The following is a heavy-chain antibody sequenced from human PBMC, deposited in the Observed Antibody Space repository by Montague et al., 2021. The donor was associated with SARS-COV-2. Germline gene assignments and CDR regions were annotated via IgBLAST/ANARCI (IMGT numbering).Heavy chain of an antibody. D-gene: IGHD6-19*01. CDR3: ARVSSGWQNSY. CDR2: TYYRSKWYN. J-gene: IGHJ4*02. V-gene: IGHV6-1*01. Sequence: CAISGDSVGGEGAGWRWDGQTSEREFGRQGGTYYRSKWYNDYAVSVKSRITIKPDTSKNQFSLQLNSVTPEDTAVYYCARVSSGWQNSYWGQGTLVTVSS. CDR1: GDSVGGEGAG.